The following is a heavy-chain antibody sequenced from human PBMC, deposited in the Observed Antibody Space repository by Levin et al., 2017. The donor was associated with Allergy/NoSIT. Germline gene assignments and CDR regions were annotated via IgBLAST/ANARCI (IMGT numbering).Heavy chain of an antibody. CDR2: ISSSSTYI. J-gene: IGHJ3*02. Sequence: VLVWVSSISSSSTYIYYADSLKGRFTISRDDAKNSLSLQMNSLRVEDTAVYYCASDGSYDTLDIWGQGTMVTVSS. V-gene: IGHV3-21*01. CDR3: ASDGSYDTLDI. D-gene: IGHD6-6*01.